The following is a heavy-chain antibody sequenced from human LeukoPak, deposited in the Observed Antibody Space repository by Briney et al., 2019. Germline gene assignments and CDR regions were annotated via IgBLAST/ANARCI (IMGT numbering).Heavy chain of an antibody. CDR1: GGSFSGYY. D-gene: IGHD4-17*01. J-gene: IGHJ4*02. CDR3: AGTTVVTRGFDY. V-gene: IGHV4-34*01. Sequence: SETLSLTCAVYGGSFSGYYWSWIRQPPGKGLEWIGEINHSGSTNYNPSLKSRVTISVDTSKNQFSLKLSSVTAADTAVYYCAGTTVVTRGFDYWGQGTLVTVSS. CDR2: INHSGST.